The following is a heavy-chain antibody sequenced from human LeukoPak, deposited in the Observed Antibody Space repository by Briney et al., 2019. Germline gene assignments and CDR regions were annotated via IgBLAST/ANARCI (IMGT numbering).Heavy chain of an antibody. CDR3: ARGGGYSSSWYGY. V-gene: IGHV4-59*01. CDR2: IYYSGST. CDR1: GGSISSYY. Sequence: SETLSLTCTVSGGSISSYYWSWNRQPPGKGLEWIGYIYYSGSTNYNPSLKSRVTISVDTSKNQFSLKLSSVTAADTAVYYCARGGGYSSSWYGYWGQGTLVTVSS. J-gene: IGHJ4*02. D-gene: IGHD6-13*01.